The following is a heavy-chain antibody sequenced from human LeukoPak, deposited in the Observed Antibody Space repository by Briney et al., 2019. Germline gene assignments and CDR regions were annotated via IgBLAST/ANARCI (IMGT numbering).Heavy chain of an antibody. Sequence: GGSLRLSCAASGFTFSSYEMNWVRQAPGMGLEWVSSISSSSSYIYYADSVKGRFTISRDNAKNSLYLQMNSLRAEDTAVYYCARAGIAVAYNWFDPWGQGTLVTVSS. V-gene: IGHV3-21*01. D-gene: IGHD6-19*01. CDR2: ISSSSSYI. J-gene: IGHJ5*02. CDR1: GFTFSSYE. CDR3: ARAGIAVAYNWFDP.